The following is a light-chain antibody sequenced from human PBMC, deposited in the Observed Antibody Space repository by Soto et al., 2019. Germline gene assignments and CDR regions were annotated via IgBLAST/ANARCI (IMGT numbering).Light chain of an antibody. Sequence: DIQMTQSPASLSASVGVRVTISCRASQSIGRNLNWYQQKPGKAPTLLMFTSSNLQSGVPSRFSGSGSGTDFILTISSLQPEDFATYYCQQSYSTPPTFGQGTKVDI. CDR2: TSS. CDR3: QQSYSTPPT. CDR1: QSIGRN. V-gene: IGKV1-39*01. J-gene: IGKJ1*01.